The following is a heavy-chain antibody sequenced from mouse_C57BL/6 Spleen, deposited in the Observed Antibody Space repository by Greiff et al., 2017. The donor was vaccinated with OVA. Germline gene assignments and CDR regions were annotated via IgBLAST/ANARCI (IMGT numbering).Heavy chain of an antibody. V-gene: IGHV10-1*01. J-gene: IGHJ3*01. Sequence: EVKLVESGGGLVQPKGSLKLSCAASGFSFNTYAMNWVRQAPGKGLEWVARIRSKSNNYATYYADSVKDRFTISRDDSESMLYLQMNNLKTEDTAMYYCVRQEYGNYVFAYWGQGTLVTVSA. CDR3: VRQEYGNYVFAY. CDR1: GFSFNTYA. CDR2: IRSKSNNYAT. D-gene: IGHD2-1*01.